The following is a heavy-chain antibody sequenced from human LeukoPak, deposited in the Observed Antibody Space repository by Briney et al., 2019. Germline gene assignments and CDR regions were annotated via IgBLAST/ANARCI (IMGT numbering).Heavy chain of an antibody. J-gene: IGHJ4*02. CDR3: AKDYDYVWGSYRYWYFDD. Sequence: PGGSLRLSCAASGFTFSSYDMSWVRQAPGKGLEWVSAISGGGGSTYYADSVKGRFTISRDNSKNTLYLHMNSLRAEDTAVYYCAKDYDYVWGSYRYWYFDDWGQGTLVTVSS. CDR1: GFTFSSYD. D-gene: IGHD3-16*02. CDR2: ISGGGGST. V-gene: IGHV3-23*01.